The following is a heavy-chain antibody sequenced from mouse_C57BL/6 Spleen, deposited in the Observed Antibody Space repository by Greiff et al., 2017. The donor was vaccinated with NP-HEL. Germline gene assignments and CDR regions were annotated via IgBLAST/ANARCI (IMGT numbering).Heavy chain of an antibody. J-gene: IGHJ2*01. CDR3: ARQDYDYEVDY. Sequence: VQLQQSGPELVKPGASVKISCKASGYAFSSSWMNWVKQRPGKGLEWIGRIYPGDGDTNYNGKFKGKATLTADKSSSTAYMQLSSLTSEDSAVYFCARQDYDYEVDYWGQGTTLTVSS. CDR2: IYPGDGDT. D-gene: IGHD2-4*01. V-gene: IGHV1-82*01. CDR1: GYAFSSSW.